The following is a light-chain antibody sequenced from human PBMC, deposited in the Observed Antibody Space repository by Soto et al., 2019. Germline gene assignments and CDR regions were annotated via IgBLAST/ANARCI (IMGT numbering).Light chain of an antibody. J-gene: IGLJ1*01. Sequence: QSALTQPASVSGSPGQSITISCTGTSSDVGSYNLVSWYQQHPGKAPKLLIYEGSKRPSGVSNRLSGSKSGNTASLTISGLHAEDEADYYCCSYAGSSTPYVFGTGTKLTVL. CDR2: EGS. V-gene: IGLV2-23*01. CDR1: SSDVGSYNL. CDR3: CSYAGSSTPYV.